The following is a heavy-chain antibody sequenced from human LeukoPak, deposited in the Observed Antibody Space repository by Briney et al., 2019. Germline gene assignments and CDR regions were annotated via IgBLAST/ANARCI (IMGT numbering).Heavy chain of an antibody. D-gene: IGHD6-13*01. J-gene: IGHJ4*02. V-gene: IGHV3-66*01. Sequence: GGSLRLSCAASGFTVSSNYMSWVRQAPGKGLEWVSVIYSGGSTYYADSVKGRFTISRDNSKNTLYLQMNSLRAEDTAVYYCAKDPTGIAATYLDYWGQGTLVTVSS. CDR2: IYSGGST. CDR3: AKDPTGIAATYLDY. CDR1: GFTVSSNY.